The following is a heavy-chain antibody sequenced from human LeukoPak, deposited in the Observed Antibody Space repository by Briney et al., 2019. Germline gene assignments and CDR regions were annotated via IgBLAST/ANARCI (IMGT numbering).Heavy chain of an antibody. CDR2: INPSGGST. D-gene: IGHD6-13*01. CDR3: VPGGAAAGQGDY. Sequence: ASVKVSCKASGYTFTSYYMHWVRQAPGQGLEWMGIINPSGGSTSYAQKFQGRVTITADKSTSTAYMELSSLRSEDTAVYYCVPGGAAAGQGDYWGQGTLVTVSS. J-gene: IGHJ4*02. V-gene: IGHV1-46*01. CDR1: GYTFTSYY.